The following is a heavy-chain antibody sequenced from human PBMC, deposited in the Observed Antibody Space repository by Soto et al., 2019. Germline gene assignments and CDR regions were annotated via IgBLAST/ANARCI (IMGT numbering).Heavy chain of an antibody. Sequence: SVKVSCKASGGTFSSYAISWVRQAPGQGLEWMGGIIPIFGTANYAQKFQGRVTITADKSTSTAYMELSSLRSEDTAVYYCARVLYCTNGVCYTGGRKYYYYGMDIWG. CDR3: ARVLYCTNGVCYTGGRKYYYYGMDI. CDR1: GGTFSSYA. V-gene: IGHV1-69*06. J-gene: IGHJ6*02. D-gene: IGHD2-8*01. CDR2: IIPIFGTA.